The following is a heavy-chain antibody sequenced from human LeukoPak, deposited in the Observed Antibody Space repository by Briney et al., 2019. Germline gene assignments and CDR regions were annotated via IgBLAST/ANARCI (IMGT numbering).Heavy chain of an antibody. CDR2: ISLNAST. J-gene: IGHJ5*02. V-gene: IGHV4-59*01. CDR3: ARDPGYCSGGSCYRLNWFDP. CDR1: GGSISSYY. D-gene: IGHD2-15*01. Sequence: PSETLSLTCTVSGGSISSYYWSWIRQPPGKGLEWIGYISLNASTNYNPSLKSRVTISVDTSKNQFSLKLSSVTAADTAVYYCARDPGYCSGGSCYRLNWFDPWGQGTLFTVSS.